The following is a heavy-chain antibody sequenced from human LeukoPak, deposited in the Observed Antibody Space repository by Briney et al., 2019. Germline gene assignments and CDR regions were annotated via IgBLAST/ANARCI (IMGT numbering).Heavy chain of an antibody. V-gene: IGHV1-46*01. D-gene: IGHD3-3*01. J-gene: IGHJ6*02. CDR1: GYTFTNYY. CDR2: INPDGGST. Sequence: GASVKVSCKASGYTFTNYYIQWLRQAPGQGLEWMGKINPDGGSTTYAQNFQGRLTMARDSSTSTVYMELSSLRSEDTAVYYCARDRTTFGPYYYYYGMDVWGQGTTVTVSS. CDR3: ARDRTTFGPYYYYYGMDV.